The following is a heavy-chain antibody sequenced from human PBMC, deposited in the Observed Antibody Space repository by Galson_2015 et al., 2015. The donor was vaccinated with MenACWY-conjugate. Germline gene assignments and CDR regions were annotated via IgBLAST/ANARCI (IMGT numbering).Heavy chain of an antibody. CDR1: GFIFNTYW. CDR3: AKSRGASFYFDS. CDR2: IKPGGSST. D-gene: IGHD1-26*01. V-gene: IGHV3-74*01. J-gene: IGHJ4*02. Sequence: SLRLSCAASGFIFNTYWMHWVRQAPGKGLVWVSRIKPGGSSTTYADSVKDRFTISRDNAKNMLYLQMNSLRPEDTAVFYCAKSRGASFYFDSWGQGTLVTVSS.